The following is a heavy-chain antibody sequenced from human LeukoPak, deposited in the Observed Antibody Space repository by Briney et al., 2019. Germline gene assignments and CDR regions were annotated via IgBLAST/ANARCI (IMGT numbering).Heavy chain of an antibody. CDR1: RFTFSTYA. V-gene: IGHV3-23*01. Sequence: GGSLRLSCAASRFTFSTYAMSWVRQAPGKGLEWVSAISSSGGSTYHADSVKGRFTISRDNSKNTLYLQMNSLRDEDTAVYYCAKDAVPAALGEYFFDYWGQGTRVTVSS. D-gene: IGHD2-2*01. CDR3: AKDAVPAALGEYFFDY. J-gene: IGHJ4*02. CDR2: ISSSGGST.